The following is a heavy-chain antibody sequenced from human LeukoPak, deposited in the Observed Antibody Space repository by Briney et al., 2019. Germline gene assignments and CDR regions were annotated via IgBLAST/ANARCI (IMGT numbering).Heavy chain of an antibody. Sequence: ASVKVSCKASGYTFTSYGISWVRQAPGQGLEWMGWISAYNGNTNYAQKLQGRVTMTTDTSTSTAYMELRSLRSDDTAVYYCARVPYYDFWSGYPYFDYWGQGTLVTVSS. D-gene: IGHD3-3*01. CDR3: ARVPYYDFWSGYPYFDY. J-gene: IGHJ4*02. CDR2: ISAYNGNT. V-gene: IGHV1-18*01. CDR1: GYTFTSYG.